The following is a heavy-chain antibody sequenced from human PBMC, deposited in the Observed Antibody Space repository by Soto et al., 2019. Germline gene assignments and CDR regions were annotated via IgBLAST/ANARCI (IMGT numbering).Heavy chain of an antibody. CDR1: GFSLSSRGVG. V-gene: IGHV2-5*02. Sequence: QITLKESGPTLVKPTQTLTLTCTFSGFSLSSRGVGVGRIRQPPGKALEWLAVIYWDDEKRYTPSLKGRLTITKDSSKKQVVLTMAHMDPVDKVTSYCVHGPLWFGDSWAYAMDVGGQGTTVTVS. CDR3: VHGPLWFGDSWAYAMDV. D-gene: IGHD3-10*01. CDR2: IYWDDEK. J-gene: IGHJ6*02.